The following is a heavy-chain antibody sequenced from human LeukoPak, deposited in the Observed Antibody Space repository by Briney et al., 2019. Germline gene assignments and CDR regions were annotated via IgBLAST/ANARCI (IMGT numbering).Heavy chain of an antibody. D-gene: IGHD4-17*01. V-gene: IGHV4-34*01. CDR3: ARYGDYFWRRGMDV. CDR1: GGSFSGYY. CDR2: INHSGST. J-gene: IGHJ6*02. Sequence: PSETLSLTCAVYGGSFSGYYWSWIRQPPGKGLEWIGEINHSGSTNYNPSLKSRVTISVDTSKNQFSLKLSSVTAADTAVYYCARYGDYFWRRGMDVWGQGTTVTVSS.